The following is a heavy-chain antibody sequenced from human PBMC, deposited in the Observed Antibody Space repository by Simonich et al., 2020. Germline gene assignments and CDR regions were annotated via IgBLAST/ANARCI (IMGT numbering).Heavy chain of an antibody. CDR3: ARHYYGDYYFDY. Sequence: EVQLVESGGGLVQPGGSLRLSCAASGFTFSSYEMNWVRQAPGRGLEWVSYHSSSGSTIYYPDSGKGRFTISRDNAKNSLYLQMNSLSAEDTAVYYCARHYYGDYYFDYWGQGTLVTVSS. V-gene: IGHV3-48*03. CDR2: HSSSGSTI. CDR1: GFTFSSYE. J-gene: IGHJ4*02. D-gene: IGHD4-17*01.